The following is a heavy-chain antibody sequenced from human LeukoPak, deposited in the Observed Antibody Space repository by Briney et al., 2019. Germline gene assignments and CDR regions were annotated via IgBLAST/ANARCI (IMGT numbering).Heavy chain of an antibody. CDR2: ISSGGSAI. Sequence: GGSLRLSCGASGFTFSSYEMNWVRQAPGKGLEWISYISSGGSAIYYADSVRGRFTISRDNAKNSLYLQMNSLRAEDTAVYYCARNDYSSSSYFYWGQGTLVTVSS. CDR1: GFTFSSYE. D-gene: IGHD6-6*01. J-gene: IGHJ4*02. CDR3: ARNDYSSSSYFY. V-gene: IGHV3-48*03.